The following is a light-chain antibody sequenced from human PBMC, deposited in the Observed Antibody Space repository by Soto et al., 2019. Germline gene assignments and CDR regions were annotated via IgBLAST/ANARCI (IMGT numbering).Light chain of an antibody. V-gene: IGLV2-8*01. CDR2: EVS. CDR1: RNDVGGWNY. J-gene: IGLJ2*01. CDR3: CSSGGSNGFVV. Sequence: QSALTQRPSASGSPGQSVTISCTGTRNDVGGWNYVSWYQQHPGKAPRLLIYEVSKRPQGVPDRFTGSKSGNTASLTVSELQPDDEADYYCCSSGGSNGFVVFGGGTKLTVL.